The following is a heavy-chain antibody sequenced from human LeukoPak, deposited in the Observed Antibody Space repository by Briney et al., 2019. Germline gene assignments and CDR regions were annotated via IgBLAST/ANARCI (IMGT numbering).Heavy chain of an antibody. V-gene: IGHV3-30*02. J-gene: IGHJ5*02. CDR2: IRYDGSNK. Sequence: PGGSLRLSCAASGFTFRSYGMHWVRQTPGKGLEWVAFIRYDGSNKYYADSVKGRFTISRDNSKNTLYLQMNSLRAEDTAVYYCARRRERRGNWFDPWGQGTLVTVSS. CDR3: ARRRERRGNWFDP. D-gene: IGHD1-1*01. CDR1: GFTFRSYG.